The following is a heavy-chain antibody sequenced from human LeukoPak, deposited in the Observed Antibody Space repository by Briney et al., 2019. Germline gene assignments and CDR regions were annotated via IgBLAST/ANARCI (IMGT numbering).Heavy chain of an antibody. D-gene: IGHD4-23*01. Sequence: GGSLRLPCAASGFTFSSYAMSWVRQAPGKGLEWVSAISGSGGSTYYADSVKGRFTISRDNSKNTLYLQMNSLRAEDTAVYYCAKVTPYDYGGNSDYWGQGTLVTVSS. CDR3: AKVTPYDYGGNSDY. J-gene: IGHJ4*02. CDR2: ISGSGGST. V-gene: IGHV3-23*01. CDR1: GFTFSSYA.